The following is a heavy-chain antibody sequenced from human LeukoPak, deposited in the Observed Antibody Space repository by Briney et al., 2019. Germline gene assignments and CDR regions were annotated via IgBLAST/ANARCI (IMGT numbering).Heavy chain of an antibody. CDR2: INQDASEK. CDR1: GFTFSSYW. D-gene: IGHD2-2*01. V-gene: IGHV3-7*01. J-gene: IGHJ5*02. CDR3: ARGRRVPAAMGNWFDP. Sequence: GGPLRLSCTASGFTFSSYWMSWVRQAPGEGLEWVANINQDASEKYYVDSVKGRFTISRDNAKNSLYLQMNSLRAEDTAVYYCARGRRVPAAMGNWFDPWGQGTLVTVSS.